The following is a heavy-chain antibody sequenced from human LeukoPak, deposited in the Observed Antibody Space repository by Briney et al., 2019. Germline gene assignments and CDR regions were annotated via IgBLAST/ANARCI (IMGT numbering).Heavy chain of an antibody. V-gene: IGHV1-2*02. CDR3: ARNYYDSSGYYDY. Sequence: ASVKVSCKASGYTFTGYYMHWVRQAPGQGLEWMGWINPNSGGTNYAQKFQGRVTMTRDTSISTAYMELSRLRSDDTAVYYCARNYYDSSGYYDYWGQGTLVTVSS. CDR2: INPNSGGT. D-gene: IGHD3-22*01. J-gene: IGHJ4*02. CDR1: GYTFTGYY.